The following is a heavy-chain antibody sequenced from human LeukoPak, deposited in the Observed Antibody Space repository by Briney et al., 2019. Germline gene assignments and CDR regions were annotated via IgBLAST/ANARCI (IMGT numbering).Heavy chain of an antibody. D-gene: IGHD2-15*01. V-gene: IGHV1-46*03. CDR1: GYTFTSYF. CDR2: VTPSDGGT. Sequence: GASVKVSCKTSGYTFTSYFMHWVRQAPGQGLEWMGAVTPSDGGTNYAQKFQGRITMTRDTSTSTVYMDLSSLKPEDTAVYYCVREGGCSGGSCYRFDPWGQGALVTVSS. CDR3: VREGGCSGGSCYRFDP. J-gene: IGHJ5*02.